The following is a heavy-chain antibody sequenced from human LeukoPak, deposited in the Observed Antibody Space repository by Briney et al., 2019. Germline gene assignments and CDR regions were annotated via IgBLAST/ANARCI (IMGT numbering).Heavy chain of an antibody. CDR2: IYYSGST. Sequence: PSETLSLTCTVSGGSISSYYWSWIRQPPGKGLEWIGYIYYSGSTNYNPSLKSRVTISVDTSKNQFSLKLSSATAADTAVYYCARRGYSGNEAYFAYWGQGTLVTVSS. V-gene: IGHV4-59*01. J-gene: IGHJ4*02. CDR1: GGSISSYY. D-gene: IGHD5-12*01. CDR3: ARRGYSGNEAYFAY.